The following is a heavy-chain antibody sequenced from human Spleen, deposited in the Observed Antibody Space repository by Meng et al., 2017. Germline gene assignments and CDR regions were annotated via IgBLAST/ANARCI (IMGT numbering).Heavy chain of an antibody. Sequence: SETLSLTCTVSGGSISSGGYYWSWIRQHPGKGLEWNGYIYYSGSTYYNPSLESRATISVDTSQNNLSLKLSSVTAADSAVYYCARGPTTMAHDFDYWGQGTLVTVSS. CDR2: IYYSGST. CDR3: ARGPTTMAHDFDY. CDR1: GGSISSGGYY. J-gene: IGHJ4*02. D-gene: IGHD4-11*01. V-gene: IGHV4-31*03.